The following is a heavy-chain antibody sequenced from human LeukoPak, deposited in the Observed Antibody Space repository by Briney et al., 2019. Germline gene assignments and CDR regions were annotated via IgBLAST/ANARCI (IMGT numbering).Heavy chain of an antibody. CDR2: IYGAGAT. CDR1: GFTVSDDY. D-gene: IGHD2-15*01. CDR3: ARLLPASRYYFDY. J-gene: IGHJ4*02. V-gene: IGHV3-53*01. Sequence: GGSLRLSCAASGFTVSDDYSAWVRQAPGTGLEWISVIYGAGATYYADSVKGRFTISRDGSKNMLFLQLTNLSPEDGAVYYCARLLPASRYYFDYWGQGTPVTVSS.